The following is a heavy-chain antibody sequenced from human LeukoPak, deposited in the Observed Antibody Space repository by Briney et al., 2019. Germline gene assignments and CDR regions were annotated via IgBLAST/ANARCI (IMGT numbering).Heavy chain of an antibody. V-gene: IGHV3-23*01. Sequence: GGSLRLSCAASGFTFSSYAMSWVRQAPGKGLEWVSAISGSGGSTYYADSVKGRFTISRDNSKNTLYLQMNSLRAEDTAVYYCAKVGTQDIVLMVYAIYYFDYWGQGTLVTVSS. D-gene: IGHD2-8*01. CDR2: ISGSGGST. CDR3: AKVGTQDIVLMVYAIYYFDY. J-gene: IGHJ4*02. CDR1: GFTFSSYA.